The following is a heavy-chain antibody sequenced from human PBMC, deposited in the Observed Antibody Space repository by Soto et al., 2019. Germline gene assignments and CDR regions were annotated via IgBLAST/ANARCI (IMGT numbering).Heavy chain of an antibody. Sequence: GESLKISCKGSGYSFTSYWISWVRQMPGKGLEWMGRIDPSDSYTNYSPSFQGHVTISADKSISTAYLQWSSLKASDTAMYYCASSYGSGSYYLPYYYYYGMDVRGQGTTVTVSS. CDR3: ASSYGSGSYYLPYYYYYGMDV. V-gene: IGHV5-10-1*01. CDR1: GYSFTSYW. D-gene: IGHD3-10*01. J-gene: IGHJ6*02. CDR2: IDPSDSYT.